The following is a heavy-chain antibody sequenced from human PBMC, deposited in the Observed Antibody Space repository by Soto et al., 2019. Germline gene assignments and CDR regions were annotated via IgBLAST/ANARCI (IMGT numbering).Heavy chain of an antibody. D-gene: IGHD5-12*01. CDR1: GDSISNYY. J-gene: IGHJ4*02. Sequence: SETLSLTCTVSGDSISNYYCSWIRQSPGKGLEWIGYIYYSGSTNYNPSLKSRVTISIDKSKNQFSLKLTSVTAADTAVYYCAKANSGYGSFDHWGQGMLVTVSS. CDR3: AKANSGYGSFDH. CDR2: IYYSGST. V-gene: IGHV4-59*01.